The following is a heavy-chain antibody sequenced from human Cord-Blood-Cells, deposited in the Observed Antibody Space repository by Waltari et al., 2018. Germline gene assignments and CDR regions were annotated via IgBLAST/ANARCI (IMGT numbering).Heavy chain of an antibody. Sequence: VQLVQSGAEVKKPGASVKVPCKASGYPFTGPYTPRLRQAPGQGLEWMGWINPNSGGTNYAQKFQGRVTMTRDTSISTAYMELSRLRSDDTAVYYCARDLEYSSSWYDYWGQGTLVTVSS. CDR2: INPNSGGT. CDR1: GYPFTGPY. D-gene: IGHD6-13*01. CDR3: ARDLEYSSSWYDY. J-gene: IGHJ4*02. V-gene: IGHV1-2*02.